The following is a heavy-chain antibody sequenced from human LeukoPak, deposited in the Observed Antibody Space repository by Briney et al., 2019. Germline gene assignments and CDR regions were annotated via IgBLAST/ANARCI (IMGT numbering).Heavy chain of an antibody. CDR2: INPNSGGT. CDR3: ARDIVVVVAAPYGMDV. V-gene: IGHV1-2*02. J-gene: IGHJ6*02. Sequence: ASVKVSCKASGYTFTSYGISWVRQAPGQGLEWMGWINPNSGGTNYAQKFQGRVTMTRDTSISTAYMELSRLRSDDTAVYYCARDIVVVVAAPYGMDVWGQGTTVTVSS. CDR1: GYTFTSYG. D-gene: IGHD2-15*01.